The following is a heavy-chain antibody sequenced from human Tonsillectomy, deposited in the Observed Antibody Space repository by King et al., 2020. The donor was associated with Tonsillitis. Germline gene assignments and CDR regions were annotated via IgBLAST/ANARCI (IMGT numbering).Heavy chain of an antibody. D-gene: IGHD4/OR15-4a*01. CDR3: ARGGAGTAFDM. CDR1: GFTVSSSY. CDR2: IYSGGDT. Sequence: VQLVESGGGLIQPGGSLRLSCAASGFTVSSSYMSWVRQAPGKGLEWVSFIYSGGDTYYADSVKGRFTISRDNSKNTLSLQMNSLRTEDTAVYYCARGGAGTAFDMWGQGTMVTVS. J-gene: IGHJ3*02. V-gene: IGHV3-53*01.